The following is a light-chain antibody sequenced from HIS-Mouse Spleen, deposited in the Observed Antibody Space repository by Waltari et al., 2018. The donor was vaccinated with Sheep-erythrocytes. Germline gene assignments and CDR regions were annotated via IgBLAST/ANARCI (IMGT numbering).Light chain of an antibody. V-gene: IGLV3-25*03. CDR3: QSADSSVV. CDR2: KDS. J-gene: IGLJ2*01. Sequence: SYELTQPPSVSVSPGQTARITCSGDACPKQYAYWYQQKPGQAPVLVIYKDSERPSGIPERFSGSSSGTTVTLTISGVQAEDEADYYCQSADSSVVFGGGTKLTVL. CDR1: ACPKQY.